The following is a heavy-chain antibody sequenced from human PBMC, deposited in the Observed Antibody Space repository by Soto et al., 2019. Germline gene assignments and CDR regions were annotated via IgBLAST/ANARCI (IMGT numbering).Heavy chain of an antibody. J-gene: IGHJ4*02. V-gene: IGHV1-2*02. D-gene: IGHD6-19*01. CDR1: GYTFTGYY. CDR3: ARDAVAGLGGYYFDY. CDR2: INPNSGGT. Sequence: GASVKVSCKASGYTFTGYYMHWVRQAPGQGLEWMGWINPNSGGTNYAQKFQGRVTMTRDTSISTAYMELSRLRSDDTAVYYRARDAVAGLGGYYFDYWGQGTLVTVSS.